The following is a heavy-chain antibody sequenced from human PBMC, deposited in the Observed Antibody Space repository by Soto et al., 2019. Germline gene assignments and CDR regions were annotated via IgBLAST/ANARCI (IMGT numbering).Heavy chain of an antibody. J-gene: IGHJ4*02. CDR2: IYSGGST. D-gene: IGHD3-10*01. V-gene: IGHV3-53*01. Sequence: GGSLRLCCAASGFTFSSYWMHWVRQAPGKGLEWVSAIYSGGSTYYADSVKGRFTISRDNSKNKLYLQMNSLRAEDTAVYYCASITMVRGVIPSLFDYWGQGT. CDR3: ASITMVRGVIPSLFDY. CDR1: GFTFSSYW.